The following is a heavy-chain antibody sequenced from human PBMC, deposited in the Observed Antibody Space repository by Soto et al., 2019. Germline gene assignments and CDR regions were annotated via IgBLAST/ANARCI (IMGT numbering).Heavy chain of an antibody. V-gene: IGHV1-18*01. Sequence: QVQLVQSGAEVKKPGASVKVSCKVSGYTFASYAISWMRQAPGQGLEWMGWISAYNGNTNYAQKLQGRVTMTTDTSTSTDYMELRSLRSDDTAVYYCARDPPPPDYWGQGTLVTGSS. CDR3: ARDPPPPDY. CDR1: GYTFASYA. CDR2: ISAYNGNT. J-gene: IGHJ4*02.